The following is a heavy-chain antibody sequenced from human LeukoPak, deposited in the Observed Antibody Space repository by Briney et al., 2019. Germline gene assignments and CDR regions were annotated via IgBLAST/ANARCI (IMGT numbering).Heavy chain of an antibody. CDR2: ISSSSSYI. Sequence: PGGSLRLSCAASGFTFSSYSMNWVRQAPGKGLEWVSSISSSSSYIYYADSVKGRFTISRDNAKKSLYLQMNRLRADDTAVYHCARVRSAAAGPLDYWGQGTLVTVSS. D-gene: IGHD6-13*01. CDR3: ARVRSAAAGPLDY. J-gene: IGHJ4*02. V-gene: IGHV3-21*01. CDR1: GFTFSSYS.